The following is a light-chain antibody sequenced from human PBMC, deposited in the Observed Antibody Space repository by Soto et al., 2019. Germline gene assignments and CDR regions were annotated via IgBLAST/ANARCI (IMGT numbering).Light chain of an antibody. J-gene: IGKJ4*01. CDR2: DAS. CDR1: QNVANY. Sequence: IVLTQSPATLSLSPGERATLSCRASQNVANYLDWYQQKPGQAPRLLIYDASNRATGIPARFSGSGSGTDFTLTISRLEPEDFAVYYCQQYGRSLTFGGGTKVDI. CDR3: QQYGRSLT. V-gene: IGKV3-11*01.